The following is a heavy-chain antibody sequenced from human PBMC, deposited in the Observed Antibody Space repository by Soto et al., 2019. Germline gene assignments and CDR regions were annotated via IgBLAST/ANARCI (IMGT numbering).Heavy chain of an antibody. CDR1: GGTFSSYA. CDR3: AKVFPYSSSPMSFDY. J-gene: IGHJ4*02. D-gene: IGHD6-13*01. V-gene: IGHV1-69*13. Sequence: SVKVSCKASGGTFSSYAISWVRQAPGQGLEWMGGIIPIFGTANYAQKFQGRVTITADESTSTAYMELSSLRSEDTAVYYCAKVFPYSSSPMSFDYWGQGTLVTVSS. CDR2: IIPIFGTA.